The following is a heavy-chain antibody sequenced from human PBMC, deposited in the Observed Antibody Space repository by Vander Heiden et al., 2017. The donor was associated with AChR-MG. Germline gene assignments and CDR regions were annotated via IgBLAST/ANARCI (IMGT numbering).Heavy chain of an antibody. D-gene: IGHD3-22*01. Sequence: EVQLVASGGGLVQPGGSLRLSCAAAGFTFSSYWVSWVRQAPGKGLEWVANIKQDGSEKYYVDSVKGRFTISRDNAKNSLYLQMNSLRAEETAVYYCASVYDSSGYSRSVDAFDIWGQGTMVTVSS. V-gene: IGHV3-7*01. CDR2: IKQDGSEK. CDR3: ASVYDSSGYSRSVDAFDI. CDR1: GFTFSSYW. J-gene: IGHJ3*02.